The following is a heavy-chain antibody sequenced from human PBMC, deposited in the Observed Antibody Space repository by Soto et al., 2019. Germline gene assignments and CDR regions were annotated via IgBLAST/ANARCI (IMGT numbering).Heavy chain of an antibody. D-gene: IGHD3-9*01. CDR1: GGSFSGYY. CDR3: ARYARYYYYYYGMDV. Sequence: PSETLSLTCAVYGGSFSGYYWSWIRQPPGKGLEWIGEINHSGSTNYNPSLKSRVTISVDTSKNQFSLKLSSVTAADTAVYYCARYARYYYYYYGMDVWGQGTTVTVSS. V-gene: IGHV4-34*01. CDR2: INHSGST. J-gene: IGHJ6*02.